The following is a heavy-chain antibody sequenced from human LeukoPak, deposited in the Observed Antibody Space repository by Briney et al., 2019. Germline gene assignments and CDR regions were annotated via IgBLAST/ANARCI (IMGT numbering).Heavy chain of an antibody. D-gene: IGHD3-22*01. V-gene: IGHV1-2*02. J-gene: IGHJ4*02. Sequence: VSVKVSCKASGYTFTGYYMHWVRQAPGQGLEWMGWINPNSGGTNYAQKFQGRVTMTRDTSISTAYMELSRLRSDDTAVYYCARDTSYGYYDSHFDYWGQGTLVTVSS. CDR2: INPNSGGT. CDR1: GYTFTGYY. CDR3: ARDTSYGYYDSHFDY.